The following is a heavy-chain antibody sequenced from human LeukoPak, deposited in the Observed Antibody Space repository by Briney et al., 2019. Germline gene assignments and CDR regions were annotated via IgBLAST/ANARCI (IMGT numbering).Heavy chain of an antibody. CDR2: INTDGSST. V-gene: IGHV3-74*01. CDR1: GFTFSSYW. D-gene: IGHD2-21*01. CDR3: ARGAYLNYYMDV. J-gene: IGHJ6*03. Sequence: PAGSLRLSCAASGFTFSSYWIHWVRQAPGKGLVWVSCINTDGSSTNYADSVKGRLTISRDNAENTLYLQMNSLRAEDTAVYYCARGAYLNYYMDVWGKGTTVTVSS.